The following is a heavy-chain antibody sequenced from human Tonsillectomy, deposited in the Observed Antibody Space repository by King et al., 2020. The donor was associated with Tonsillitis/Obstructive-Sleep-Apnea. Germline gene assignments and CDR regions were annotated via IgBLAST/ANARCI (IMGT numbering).Heavy chain of an antibody. Sequence: VQLVESGGGVVQPGRSLRLSCAASGFTFSSYAMHWVRQAPGKWLEWVAVISYDGTNKNYADSVKGRFTISRDNSKYTLYLQMNSLRAEDTAVYYCAREIGSSGWYPHFDYWGQGTLVTVSS. CDR1: GFTFSSYA. J-gene: IGHJ4*02. V-gene: IGHV3-30*04. D-gene: IGHD6-19*01. CDR2: ISYDGTNK. CDR3: AREIGSSGWYPHFDY.